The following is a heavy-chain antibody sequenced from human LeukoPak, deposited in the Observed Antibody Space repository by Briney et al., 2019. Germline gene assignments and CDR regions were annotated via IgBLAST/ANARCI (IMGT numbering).Heavy chain of an antibody. CDR1: GTSISPYY. CDR2: IYYGGST. J-gene: IGHJ6*03. V-gene: IGHV4-59*12. Sequence: PSATLPLTCTVSGTSISPYYWSWIRQSPGKGLEWIGYIYYGGSTNYNPSLKSRVTISVDMSKNQFSLRLSSVTAADTAVYYCATGLLGYCSSPYCYNDPVYYYYMDVWGKGTTVTVS. D-gene: IGHD2-2*01. CDR3: ATGLLGYCSSPYCYNDPVYYYYMDV.